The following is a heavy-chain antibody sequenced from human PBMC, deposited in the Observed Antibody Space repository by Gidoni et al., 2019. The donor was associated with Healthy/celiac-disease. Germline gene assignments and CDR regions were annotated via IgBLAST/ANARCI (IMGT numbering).Heavy chain of an antibody. CDR1: GFTVSSYA. CDR2: ISGSGGST. CDR3: AKVITMVRGVDAFDI. V-gene: IGHV3-23*01. Sequence: EVQLLESGGGLVQPGGSLRLSCASSGFTVSSYALSWVRQAPGKGLEWVSSISGSGGSTYYADSVKGRFTISRDNSKNTLYLQMNSLRAEDTAVYYCAKVITMVRGVDAFDIWGQGTMVTVSS. J-gene: IGHJ3*02. D-gene: IGHD3-10*01.